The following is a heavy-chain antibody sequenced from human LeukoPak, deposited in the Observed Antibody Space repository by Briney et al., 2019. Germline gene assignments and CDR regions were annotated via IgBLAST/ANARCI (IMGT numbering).Heavy chain of an antibody. J-gene: IGHJ4*02. CDR1: GGSISSSSYY. CDR2: IFYTGTTDTGST. Sequence: SETLSLTCTVSGGSISSSSYYWGWIRQPPGKGLEWVGCIFYTGTTDTGSTYYGPSLKSRVTISVDTSKNQFSLKLRSVTAADTAVYYCARYRAMLYFDFWGQGTLVAVSS. V-gene: IGHV4-39*01. D-gene: IGHD3-16*01. CDR3: ARYRAMLYFDF.